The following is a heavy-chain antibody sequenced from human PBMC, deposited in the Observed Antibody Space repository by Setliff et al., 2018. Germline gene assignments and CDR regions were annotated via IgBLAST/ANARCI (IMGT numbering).Heavy chain of an antibody. CDR2: IDWDDDK. CDR3: ARTSGASTCVDY. Sequence: SGPTLVNPTQTLTLTCTFSGFSLSTSGMCVSWIRQPPGKALEWLGRIDWDDDKFYSTSLKTRLTISKDTSKNQVVLTMTNMDAVDTATYYCARTSGASTCVDYWGQGTLVTVSS. V-gene: IGHV2-70*17. D-gene: IGHD6-25*01. J-gene: IGHJ4*02. CDR1: GFSLSTSGMC.